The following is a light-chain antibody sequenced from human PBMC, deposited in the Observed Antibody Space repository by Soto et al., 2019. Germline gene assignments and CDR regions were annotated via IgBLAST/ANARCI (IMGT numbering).Light chain of an antibody. Sequence: IVLTQSPLSLLVTPGEPASISCRSLQSLLHSNGYDYLVWYLQKPGQSPHLLIYLGSYRASGVPDRFSGSGSGTDFTLKISRVEAEDVGVYYCMQALQTPRTFGLGTKVDIK. CDR2: LGS. J-gene: IGKJ1*01. CDR1: QSLLHSNGYDY. V-gene: IGKV2-28*01. CDR3: MQALQTPRT.